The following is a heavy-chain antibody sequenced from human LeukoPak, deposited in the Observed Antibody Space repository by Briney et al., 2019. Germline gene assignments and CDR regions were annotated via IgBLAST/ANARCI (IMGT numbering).Heavy chain of an antibody. V-gene: IGHV3-30-3*01. CDR1: GFTFSSYA. CDR3: ASTLSGGDCCGAFDI. CDR2: ISYDGSNK. D-gene: IGHD2-21*02. Sequence: GRSLRLSCAASGFTFSSYAMHWVRQAPGKGLEWVAVISYDGSNKYYADSVKGRFTISRDNSKNTLYLQMNSLRAEDTAVYYCASTLSGGDCCGAFDIWGQGTMVTVSS. J-gene: IGHJ3*02.